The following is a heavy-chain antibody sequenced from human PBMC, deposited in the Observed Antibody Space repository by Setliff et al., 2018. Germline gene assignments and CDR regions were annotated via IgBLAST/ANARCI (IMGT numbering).Heavy chain of an antibody. CDR3: AKEDYSDSSGYYYETPWFDP. CDR2: ITSDVSST. J-gene: IGHJ5*02. Sequence: GGSLRLSCAASGFTFSNYYMHWVRQAPGKGLVWVSRITSDVSSTTYADSVKGRFTISRDNSQNTVFLQVNSLRPEDSAVYYCAKEDYSDSSGYYYETPWFDPWGQGTLVTVSS. CDR1: GFTFSNYY. D-gene: IGHD3-22*01. V-gene: IGHV3-74*01.